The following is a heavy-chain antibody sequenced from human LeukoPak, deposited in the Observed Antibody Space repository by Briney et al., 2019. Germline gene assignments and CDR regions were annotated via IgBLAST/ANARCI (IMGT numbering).Heavy chain of an antibody. J-gene: IGHJ4*02. Sequence: GGSLRLSCAASGFTFSSYSMNWVRQAPGKGLEWVSYISSSSSPIYYADSVKGRFTISRDNAKNSLYLQMNCLRAEDTAVYYCARLGVGNYFDYWGQGTPVTVSS. CDR2: ISSSSSPI. D-gene: IGHD3-3*01. V-gene: IGHV3-48*01. CDR1: GFTFSSYS. CDR3: ARLGVGNYFDY.